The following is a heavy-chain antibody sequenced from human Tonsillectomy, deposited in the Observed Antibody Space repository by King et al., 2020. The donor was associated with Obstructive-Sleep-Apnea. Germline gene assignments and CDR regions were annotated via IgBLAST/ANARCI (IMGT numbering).Heavy chain of an antibody. J-gene: IGHJ4*02. V-gene: IGHV4-59*01. CDR1: GGSIRSYY. CDR3: ARAGEGVAGSGRFDY. Sequence: LQLQESGPGLVKPSENLSLTCTVSGGSIRSYYWSWIRQVPGKGLEWIGYIFYTGSTKYNPSLKGRLSMSMDTSENQFSLRLSSVTAADTALYYCARAGEGVAGSGRFDYWGQGTQVTVSS. CDR2: IFYTGST. D-gene: IGHD6-19*01.